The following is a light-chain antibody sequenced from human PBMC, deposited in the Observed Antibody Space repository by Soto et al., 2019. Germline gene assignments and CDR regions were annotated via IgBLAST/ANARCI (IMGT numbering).Light chain of an antibody. CDR1: QSISSY. V-gene: IGKV1-39*01. J-gene: IGKJ2*01. CDR2: AAS. CDR3: QQSYSTPYT. Sequence: DIQMTQSPSSLSASVGDRVTITCRASQSISSYLNWYQQKPGKAPKLLIYAASSLQSGVPSRFSGSASGTDFTLTISSLQPEDFATYYCQQSYSTPYTFAQGTKLEIK.